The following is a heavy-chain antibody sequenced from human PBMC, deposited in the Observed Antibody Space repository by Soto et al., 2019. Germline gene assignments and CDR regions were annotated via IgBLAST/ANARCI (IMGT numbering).Heavy chain of an antibody. CDR3: AREANTLRIIYYYYMDV. CDR1: GQCSSQYW. V-gene: IGHV3-7*01. Sequence: VVPLTHACPVSGQCSSQYWMNYVHQAPGKGLEWVANIKQDGSEKYYVDSVKGRFTISRDNAKNSLYLQMNSLRAEDTAVYYCAREANTLRIIYYYYMDVWGKGTTVTVSS. CDR2: IKQDGSEK. D-gene: IGHD4-17*01. J-gene: IGHJ6*03.